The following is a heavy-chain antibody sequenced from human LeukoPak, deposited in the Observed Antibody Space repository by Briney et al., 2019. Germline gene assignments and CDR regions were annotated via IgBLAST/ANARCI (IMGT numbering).Heavy chain of an antibody. J-gene: IGHJ4*02. CDR1: GYTFTSYG. Sequence: ASVKVSCKASGYTFTSYGISWVRRAPGQGLEWMGWISAYNGNTNYAQKLQGRVTMTTDTSTSTAYMELRSLRSDDTAVYYCVRDPRYCSSTSCYGEYDYWGQGTLVTVSS. CDR2: ISAYNGNT. V-gene: IGHV1-18*01. D-gene: IGHD2-2*01. CDR3: VRDPRYCSSTSCYGEYDY.